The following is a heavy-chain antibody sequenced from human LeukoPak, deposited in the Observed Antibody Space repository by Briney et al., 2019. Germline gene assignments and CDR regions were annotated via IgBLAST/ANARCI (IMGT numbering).Heavy chain of an antibody. CDR3: ARGGYNWNYVGAFDI. V-gene: IGHV1-69*05. Sequence: GSSVKVSCKASGGTFSSYAISWVRQAPGQGLEWMGGIIPIFGTANYAQKFQGRVTITTDESTSTAYMELSSLRSEDTAVYYCARGGYNWNYVGAFDIWGQGTMVTVSS. CDR2: IIPIFGTA. D-gene: IGHD1-7*01. CDR1: GGTFSSYA. J-gene: IGHJ3*02.